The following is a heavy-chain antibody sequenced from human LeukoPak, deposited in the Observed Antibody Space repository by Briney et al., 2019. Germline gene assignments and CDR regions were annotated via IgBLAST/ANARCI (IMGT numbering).Heavy chain of an antibody. D-gene: IGHD1-1*01. CDR3: ARGLGNDGIFDY. CDR2: MNPNSGNT. V-gene: IGHV1-8*01. CDR1: GYTFSYD. J-gene: IGHJ4*02. Sequence: ASVTVSCTASGYTFSYDINWVRQATGQGLEWMGWMNPNSGNTGYAQKFQGRVTMTRNTSISTAYMELSSLRSEDTAVYYCARGLGNDGIFDYWGQGTLVSVSS.